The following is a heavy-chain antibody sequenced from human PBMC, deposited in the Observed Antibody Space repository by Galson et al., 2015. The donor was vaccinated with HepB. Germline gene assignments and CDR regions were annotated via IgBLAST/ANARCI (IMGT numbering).Heavy chain of an antibody. CDR2: ISYDGSEE. D-gene: IGHD4-17*01. V-gene: IGHV3-30*18. Sequence: SLRLSCAASGFTFSDYGMHWVRQAPGKGLEWVAVISYDGSEEYYADSVKGRFTISRDISKRTLYLQMNSLRDEDTAVYHCAKDIGLRGVAYGYFNYWGQGTLVTVSS. CDR1: GFTFSDYG. J-gene: IGHJ4*02. CDR3: AKDIGLRGVAYGYFNY.